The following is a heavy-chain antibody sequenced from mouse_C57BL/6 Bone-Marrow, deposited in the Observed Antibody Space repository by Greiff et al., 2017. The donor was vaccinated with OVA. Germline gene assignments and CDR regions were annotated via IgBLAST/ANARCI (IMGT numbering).Heavy chain of an antibody. CDR3: ARPLLLRYWYFEV. D-gene: IGHD1-1*01. V-gene: IGHV5-6*01. CDR1: GFTFSSYG. CDR2: ISSGGSYT. Sequence: EVHLVESGGDLVKPGGSLKLSCAASGFTFSSYGMSWVRQTPDKRLEWVATISSGGSYTYYPDSVKGRFTISRDNAKNTLYLQMSSLKSEDTAMYYCARPLLLRYWYFEVWGTGTTVTVSS. J-gene: IGHJ1*03.